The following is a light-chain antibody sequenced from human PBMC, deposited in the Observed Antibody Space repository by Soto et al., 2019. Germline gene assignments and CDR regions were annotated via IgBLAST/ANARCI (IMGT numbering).Light chain of an antibody. J-gene: IGKJ2*01. CDR1: QSISDY. CDR2: AAS. CDR3: QQTYTTPQT. Sequence: DIQMTQSPSSLSASVGDRVTITCRASQSISDYLNWYQQKVGKAPKLLIYAASTLQGGIPSRFSGSGSGTDFTLTINSLQPEDFATYYGQQTYTTPQTFGQGTKLEIK. V-gene: IGKV1-39*01.